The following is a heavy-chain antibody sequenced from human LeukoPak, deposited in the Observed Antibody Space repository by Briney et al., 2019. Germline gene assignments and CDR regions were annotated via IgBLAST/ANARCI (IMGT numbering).Heavy chain of an antibody. J-gene: IGHJ4*03. V-gene: IGHV3-21*01. D-gene: IGHD2-15*01. CDR2: ISSTSSFI. CDR1: GFTFSAYS. Sequence: GGSLRLSCAASGFTFSAYSIHWVRQAPGKGLEWVSSISSTSSFIFYADSVKGRFTISRDNADNSLYLQMNSLRVEDTAVCYCATPRTYYCSETSCYFDHWGQGTLVTVSS. CDR3: ATPRTYYCSETSCYFDH.